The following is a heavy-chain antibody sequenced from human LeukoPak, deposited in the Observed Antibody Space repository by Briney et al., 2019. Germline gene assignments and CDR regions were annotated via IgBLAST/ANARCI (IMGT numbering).Heavy chain of an antibody. CDR3: ARVKTNGWHYFDS. CDR1: GFTFSSYW. CDR2: INSDGKSA. V-gene: IGHV3-74*01. J-gene: IGHJ4*02. D-gene: IGHD6-19*01. Sequence: GGSLRLSCGASGFTFSSYWMLWVRQGPGKGLVWVSRINSDGKSANYADSVKGRFTVSSDNAKNTLYLQMNSLRAADTAVYYCARVKTNGWHYFDSWGQGTLVTVTS.